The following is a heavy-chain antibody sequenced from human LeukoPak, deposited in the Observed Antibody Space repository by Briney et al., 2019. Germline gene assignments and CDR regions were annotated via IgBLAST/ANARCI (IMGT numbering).Heavy chain of an antibody. Sequence: GGSLRLSCAASGFTFSSYWMHWVRQTPGKGLVWVSRINSDGSSTRYADSVKGRFTISRDNSKNTLYLQMNSLRAEDTAVYYCARGNDYGDLIDVAAPGGGHWGQGTLVTVSS. CDR1: GFTFSSYW. CDR3: ARGNDYGDLIDVAAPGGGH. D-gene: IGHD4-17*01. V-gene: IGHV3-74*01. J-gene: IGHJ4*02. CDR2: INSDGSST.